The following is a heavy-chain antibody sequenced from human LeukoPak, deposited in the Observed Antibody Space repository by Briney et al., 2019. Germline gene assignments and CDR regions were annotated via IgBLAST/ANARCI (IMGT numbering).Heavy chain of an antibody. CDR1: GFAITDHH. Sequence: PGGPLRLSCAASGFAITDHHMAWVRQAPGKGMDGVGRSQTTKPNSCTTEYAASVKGRFTISRDDSKNSLYLQLNSLKTEDTAVYYCVRVVTTSSGWYHFDNLGQGTLVTVSS. D-gene: IGHD6-13*01. V-gene: IGHV3-72*01. J-gene: IGHJ4*02. CDR3: VRVVTTSSGWYHFDN. CDR2: SQTTKPNSCTT.